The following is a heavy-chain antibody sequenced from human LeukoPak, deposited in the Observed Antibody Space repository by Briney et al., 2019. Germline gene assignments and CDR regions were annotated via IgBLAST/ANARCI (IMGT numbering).Heavy chain of an antibody. CDR2: INYSGTT. V-gene: IGHV4-34*01. D-gene: IGHD6-13*01. Sequence: PSETLSLTCAVYGGSFSGYYWSWIRQPPGKGLEWIGSINYSGTTYYNPSLKSRVTISVDTSKNQFSLKLSYVTAADTAVYYCARDPPTAAGDYWGQGTLVTVSS. CDR3: ARDPPTAAGDY. CDR1: GGSFSGYY. J-gene: IGHJ4*02.